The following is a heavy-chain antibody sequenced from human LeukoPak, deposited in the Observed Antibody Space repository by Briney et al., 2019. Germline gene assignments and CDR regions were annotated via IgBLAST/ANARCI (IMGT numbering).Heavy chain of an antibody. CDR3: ARIGYSSSSFDY. D-gene: IGHD6-13*01. J-gene: IGHJ4*02. V-gene: IGHV3-7*01. CDR2: IKQDGSEK. Sequence: GGSLRLSCAASGFRFSNYWMSWFRQAPGKGLEWVANIKQDGSEKDYVDSMKGRFTISRDNAKNSVYLQVDSLRVEDTAVYYCARIGYSSSSFDYWGQGTLVTVSS. CDR1: GFRFSNYW.